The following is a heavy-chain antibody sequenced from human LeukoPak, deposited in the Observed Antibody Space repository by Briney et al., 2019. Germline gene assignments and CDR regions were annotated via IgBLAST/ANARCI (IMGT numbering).Heavy chain of an antibody. CDR3: ARLRGPAATFDP. V-gene: IGHV4-4*09. Sequence: SEALSLTCTVSGGSISSYYWSWLRQPPGKGLEWIGYIYTSGSTNYNPSLKSRVTISVDTSKNQFSLKLSSVTAADTAVYYCARLRGPAATFDPWGQGTLVTVSS. CDR2: IYTSGST. D-gene: IGHD2-2*01. J-gene: IGHJ5*02. CDR1: GGSISSYY.